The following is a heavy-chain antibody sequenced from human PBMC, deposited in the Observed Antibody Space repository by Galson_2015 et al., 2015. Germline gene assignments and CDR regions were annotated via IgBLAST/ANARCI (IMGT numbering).Heavy chain of an antibody. Sequence: SLRLSCAASGFTFNTYAMHWVRQAPDKGLEWVAVISYDGSSEYYADSVKGRFTISRDKSKTTLYLQMNSLRTEDTAVYYCARDNILLWFGELSPAAFDIWGQGTMVTVSS. CDR2: ISYDGSSE. CDR3: ARDNILLWFGELSPAAFDI. V-gene: IGHV3-30-3*01. D-gene: IGHD3-10*01. CDR1: GFTFNTYA. J-gene: IGHJ3*02.